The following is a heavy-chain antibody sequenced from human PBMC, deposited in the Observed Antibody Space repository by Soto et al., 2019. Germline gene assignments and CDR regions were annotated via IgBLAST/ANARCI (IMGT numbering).Heavy chain of an antibody. V-gene: IGHV4-59*01. D-gene: IGHD2-8*01. CDR3: VRHPPGVAGFDP. Sequence: SETLSLTCSVSGGFMSGDYWSWIRQSPGKGLEWIAFVRYTGETNYNPSLKSRATISQDTSKNQFSLILRSVTAADTAVYYCVRHPPGVAGFDPWGQGTLVTVSS. CDR2: VRYTGET. CDR1: GGFMSGDY. J-gene: IGHJ5*02.